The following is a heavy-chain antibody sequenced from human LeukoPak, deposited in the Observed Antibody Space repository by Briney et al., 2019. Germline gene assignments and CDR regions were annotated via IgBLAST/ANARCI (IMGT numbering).Heavy chain of an antibody. CDR1: GFTVSSDY. CDR2: LYSGGRT. V-gene: IGHV3-53*01. D-gene: IGHD2-8*02. Sequence: PGGSLRLSCAASGFTVSSDYMSWVRQVPGKGLEWVSLLYSGGRTEYVDSVKGRFTIYRDNSKNTLFLQMNSLRVEDTAVYYCARVGCSGGVCYTQYFHHWGQGTLVTVSP. CDR3: ARVGCSGGVCYTQYFHH. J-gene: IGHJ1*01.